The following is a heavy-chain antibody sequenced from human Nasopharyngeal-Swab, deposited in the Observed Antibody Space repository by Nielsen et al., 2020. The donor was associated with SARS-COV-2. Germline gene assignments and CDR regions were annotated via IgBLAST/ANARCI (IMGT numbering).Heavy chain of an antibody. D-gene: IGHD3-9*01. J-gene: IGHJ5*02. CDR3: ARDGIAFYDILPSSGWFDP. Sequence: WIRQPPGKGLAWVAVISYDGSNKYYADSVKGRFTISRDNSKNTLYLQMNSLRAEDTAVYYCARDGIAFYDILPSSGWFDPWGQGTLVTVSS. CDR2: ISYDGSNK. V-gene: IGHV3-30-3*01.